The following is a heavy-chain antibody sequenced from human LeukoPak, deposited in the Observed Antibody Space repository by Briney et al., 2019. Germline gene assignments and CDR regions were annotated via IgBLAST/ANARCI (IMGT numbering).Heavy chain of an antibody. CDR1: GYTFSSYG. CDR3: ARTRGSIEAFDI. CDR2: ISYDGSNK. V-gene: IGHV3-30*03. Sequence: PGGSLRLSCAASGYTFSSYGMHWVRQAPGKGLEWVAVISYDGSNKYYADSVKGRFTISRDNSKNTLYLQMNSLRAEDTAVYYCARTRGSIEAFDIWGQGTMVTVSS. J-gene: IGHJ3*02. D-gene: IGHD2/OR15-2a*01.